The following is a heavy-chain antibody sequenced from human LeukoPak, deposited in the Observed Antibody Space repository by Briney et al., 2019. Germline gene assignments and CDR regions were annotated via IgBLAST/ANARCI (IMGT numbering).Heavy chain of an antibody. J-gene: IGHJ4*02. V-gene: IGHV3-30-3*01. Sequence: GGSLRLSCVASGFTFRSYAMHWVRQAPGKGLEWVAVISYDGSNKYHADSVKGRFTISRDNSKNTLYLQMNSLRAEDTAVYYCAREPHDSRLVYYFDYWGQGTLVTVSS. CDR1: GFTFRSYA. CDR3: AREPHDSRLVYYFDY. CDR2: ISYDGSNK. D-gene: IGHD2-8*01.